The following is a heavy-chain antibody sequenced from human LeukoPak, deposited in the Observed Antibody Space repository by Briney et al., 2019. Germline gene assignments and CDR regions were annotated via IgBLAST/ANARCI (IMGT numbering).Heavy chain of an antibody. CDR3: ASTFPYCSDDDCAL. D-gene: IGHD2-15*01. J-gene: IGHJ1*01. CDR1: GFTFSSYS. V-gene: IGHV3-21*01. Sequence: AGGSLRLSCAASGFTFSSYSMNWVRQAPGKGLEWVSSISRSSSYIYYADSLKGRFTITRDNAKISLFLQTNSLRAEDTAVYYCASTFPYCSDDDCALGGQGTLVTVSS. CDR2: ISRSSSYI.